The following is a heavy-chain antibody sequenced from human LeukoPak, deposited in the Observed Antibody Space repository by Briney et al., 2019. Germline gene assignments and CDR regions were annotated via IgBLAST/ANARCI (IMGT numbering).Heavy chain of an antibody. V-gene: IGHV1-18*01. J-gene: IGHJ6*03. D-gene: IGHD6-13*01. Sequence: GASVKVSCKASGYTFTSYGISWVRQAPGQGLEWMGWISAYNGNTNYAQKLQGRVTMTTDTSTSTAYMELRSLRSDDTAVYYCAREGAAAGYYYYYMDVWGKGTTVTVSS. CDR2: ISAYNGNT. CDR3: AREGAAAGYYYYYMDV. CDR1: GYTFTSYG.